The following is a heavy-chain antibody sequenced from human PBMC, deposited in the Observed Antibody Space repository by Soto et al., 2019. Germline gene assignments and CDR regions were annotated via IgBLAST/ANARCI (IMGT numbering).Heavy chain of an antibody. Sequence: QVQLQQWGAGLLKPSETLSLTCAVYGGSFSGYYWSWIRQPPGKGLEWIGEINHSGSTNYNPSLKIRVPIALDTSKNQFSLKLSSVTAADTAVYYCARTYSSSWSPFDYWGQGTLVTVSS. D-gene: IGHD6-13*01. V-gene: IGHV4-34*01. CDR3: ARTYSSSWSPFDY. CDR2: INHSGST. J-gene: IGHJ4*02. CDR1: GGSFSGYY.